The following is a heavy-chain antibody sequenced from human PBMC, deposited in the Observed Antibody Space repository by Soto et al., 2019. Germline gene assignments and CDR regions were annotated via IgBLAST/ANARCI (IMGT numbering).Heavy chain of an antibody. J-gene: IGHJ5*02. D-gene: IGHD3-22*01. CDR2: ISSNAYGGTT. CDR1: GFTSGEYA. Sequence: PGGSLRLSCTISGFTSGEYAMRWIRQAPGKGLEWIAFISSNAYGGTTAYAASVKGRSHLSRDDSKSIASLQMNSLKPEDTALYYCTRVYPMYYYDSSRKWFDPWGQGTLVTVSS. V-gene: IGHV3-49*03. CDR3: TRVYPMYYYDSSRKWFDP.